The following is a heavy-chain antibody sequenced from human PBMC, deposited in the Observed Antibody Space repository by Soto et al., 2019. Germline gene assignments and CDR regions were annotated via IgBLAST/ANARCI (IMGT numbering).Heavy chain of an antibody. Sequence: SETLSLTCAVYGGSFSGYYWSWIRQPPGKGLEWIGEINHSGSTNYNPSLKSRVTISVDTSKNQFSLKLSSVTAADTAVYYCASSPVDTYYDFWRDDYWGQGTLVPVSS. J-gene: IGHJ4*02. CDR1: GGSFSGYY. D-gene: IGHD3-3*01. V-gene: IGHV4-34*01. CDR3: ASSPVDTYYDFWRDDY. CDR2: INHSGST.